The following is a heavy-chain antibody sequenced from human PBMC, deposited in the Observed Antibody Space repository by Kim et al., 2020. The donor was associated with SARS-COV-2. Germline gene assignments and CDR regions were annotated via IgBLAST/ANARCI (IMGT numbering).Heavy chain of an antibody. Sequence: SETLSLTCTVSGGSISSSSYYWGWIRQPPGKGLEWIGNIYYSGSTYYNPSLKSRVTISVDTSKNQFSLKLSSVTAADTAVYYCARHSDSSGYYPNFDYWG. V-gene: IGHV4-39*01. J-gene: IGHJ4*01. CDR1: GGSISSSSYY. CDR3: ARHSDSSGYYPNFDY. CDR2: IYYSGST. D-gene: IGHD3-22*01.